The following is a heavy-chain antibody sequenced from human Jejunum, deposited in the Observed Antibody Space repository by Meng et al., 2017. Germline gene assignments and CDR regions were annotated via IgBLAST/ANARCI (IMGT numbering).Heavy chain of an antibody. Sequence: QVQLQDSGPALVQPSETLSLTCAVSGASISSGNWWSWVRQPPGKGLEWIGEMYQSGTTNYNPSLKSRVTILLDTSKNQLSLELTSVTAADTAVYYCARHISVTGTRGFDYWGQGTLVTVSS. D-gene: IGHD6-19*01. V-gene: IGHV4-4*02. CDR1: GASISSGNW. J-gene: IGHJ4*02. CDR2: MYQSGTT. CDR3: ARHISVTGTRGFDY.